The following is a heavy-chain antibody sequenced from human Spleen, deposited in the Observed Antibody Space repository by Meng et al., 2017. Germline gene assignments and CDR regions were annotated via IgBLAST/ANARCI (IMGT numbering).Heavy chain of an antibody. J-gene: IGHJ6*02. CDR2: MNPNSGNT. V-gene: IGHV1-8*01. Sequence: ASVKVSCKPSGYTFTSYDINWVRQATGQGLEWMGWMNPNSGNTGYVQKFQGRVTMARDTSTSTAYMELSSLTSEDTAVYYCARLEVAVASTGVYHYYGLDVWGQGTTVTVSS. CDR3: ARLEVAVASTGVYHYYGLDV. CDR1: GYTFTSYD. D-gene: IGHD6-19*01.